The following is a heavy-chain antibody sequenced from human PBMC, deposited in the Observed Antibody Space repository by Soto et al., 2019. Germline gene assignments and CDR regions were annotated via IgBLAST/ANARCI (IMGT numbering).Heavy chain of an antibody. Sequence: LSLTCTVSGGSISSSSYYWGCIRQPPGKGLEWIASIDYTGNTFYNPSLTSRVTISVDTSKNQFSLKVTSVTAADTAVYYCARINKGYGTDSWGQGTLVTVSS. CDR3: ARINKGYGTDS. CDR1: GGSISSSSYY. V-gene: IGHV4-39*01. CDR2: IDYTGNT. D-gene: IGHD5-18*01. J-gene: IGHJ4*02.